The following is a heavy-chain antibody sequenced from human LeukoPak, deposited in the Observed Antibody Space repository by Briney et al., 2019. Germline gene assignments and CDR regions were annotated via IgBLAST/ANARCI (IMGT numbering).Heavy chain of an antibody. Sequence: PGVSLRLSCAASGFTVSNNFMSWVRRAPGKGLEWVSVIYSGGSTYYADSVKGRFTISRDNSKNTLYLQMNSLRAEDTAVYYCARRPGGGYYYYGMDVWGQGTTVTVSS. J-gene: IGHJ6*02. CDR1: GFTVSNNF. V-gene: IGHV3-66*04. D-gene: IGHD3-10*01. CDR3: ARRPGGGYYYYGMDV. CDR2: IYSGGST.